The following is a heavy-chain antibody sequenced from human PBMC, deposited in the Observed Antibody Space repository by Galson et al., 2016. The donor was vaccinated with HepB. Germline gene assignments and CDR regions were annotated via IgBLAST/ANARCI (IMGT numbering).Heavy chain of an antibody. V-gene: IGHV6-1*01. CDR1: GDSVSSNTAV. J-gene: IGHJ3*02. CDR2: TYYRSKWYN. CDR3: ARDFITISGVVVNGAFDI. Sequence: CAISGDSVSSNTAVWNWIRQSPSRGLEWLGRTYYRSKWYNDYAVSVKSRITINSDTSKNHFSLQLNSVTPEDTAVYYCARDFITISGVVVNGAFDIWGQGTTVTVYS. D-gene: IGHD3-3*01.